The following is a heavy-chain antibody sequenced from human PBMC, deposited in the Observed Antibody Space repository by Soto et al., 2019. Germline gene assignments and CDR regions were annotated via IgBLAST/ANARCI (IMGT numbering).Heavy chain of an antibody. CDR2: IYYSGST. CDR1: GGSISSSSYY. D-gene: IGHD6-19*01. J-gene: IGHJ4*02. CDR3: ARNFIAVAGIDY. V-gene: IGHV4-39*01. Sequence: SETLSLTCTVSGGSISSSSYYWGWIRQPPGKGLEWIGSIYYSGSTYYNPSLKSRVPISVDTSKNQFSLKLSSVTAADTAVYYCARNFIAVAGIDYWGQGTLVTVSS.